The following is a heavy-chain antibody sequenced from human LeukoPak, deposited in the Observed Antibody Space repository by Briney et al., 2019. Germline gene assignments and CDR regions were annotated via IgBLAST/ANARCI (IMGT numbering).Heavy chain of an antibody. CDR1: GFTFSGSA. D-gene: IGHD6-19*01. CDR3: TRSVKVVAGTIYYFDY. V-gene: IGHV3-73*01. Sequence: GGSLRLSCAASGFTFSGSAMHWVRQASGKGLEWVGRIRSKANSDATAYAASVKGRFIISRDDSKNTAYLQMNSLKTEDTAVYYCTRSVKVVAGTIYYFDYWGQGTLVTVSS. J-gene: IGHJ4*02. CDR2: IRSKANSDAT.